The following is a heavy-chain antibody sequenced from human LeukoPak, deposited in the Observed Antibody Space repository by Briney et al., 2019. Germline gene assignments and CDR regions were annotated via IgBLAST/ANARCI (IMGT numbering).Heavy chain of an antibody. CDR2: ISGSSSYI. V-gene: IGHV3-21*01. D-gene: IGHD4-11*01. CDR3: ARGPFRVTTTPYYFDY. CDR1: GFTFSSYS. J-gene: IGHJ4*02. Sequence: ETGGSLRLSCAASGFTFSSYSMNWVRQAPGKGLEWVSSISGSSSYIYYADSVKGRFTISRDNAKNSLYLQMNSLRAEDTAVYYCARGPFRVTTTPYYFDYWGQGTLVTVSS.